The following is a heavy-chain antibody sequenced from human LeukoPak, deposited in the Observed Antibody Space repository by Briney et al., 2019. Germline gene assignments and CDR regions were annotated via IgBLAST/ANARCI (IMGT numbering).Heavy chain of an antibody. Sequence: PGGSLRLSCAASGFTFSSYGMHWVRQAPGKGLDWVSSISSSSRHIYYADSVKGRFTISRDNAKNSLYLQMNSLRAEDTAVYYCARDSKSVPSSTSCSFFDYWGQGTLVTVSS. D-gene: IGHD2-2*01. CDR1: GFTFSSYG. V-gene: IGHV3-21*01. CDR2: ISSSSRHI. CDR3: ARDSKSVPSSTSCSFFDY. J-gene: IGHJ4*02.